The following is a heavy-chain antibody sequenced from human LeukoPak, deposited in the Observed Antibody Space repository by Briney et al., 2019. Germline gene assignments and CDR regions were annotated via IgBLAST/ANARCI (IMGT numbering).Heavy chain of an antibody. Sequence: PSGTLSLTCTVSGGSIRSSYYYWGWIRQPPGKGLEWIGSIYDSGSTNYNPSLKSRVTISVDTSKNQFSLKLSSVTAADTAVYYCARDSLYYDFWSGYYRNYYYYYGMDVWGQGTTVTVSS. J-gene: IGHJ6*02. D-gene: IGHD3-3*01. CDR3: ARDSLYYDFWSGYYRNYYYYYGMDV. V-gene: IGHV4-39*07. CDR2: IYDSGST. CDR1: GGSIRSSYYY.